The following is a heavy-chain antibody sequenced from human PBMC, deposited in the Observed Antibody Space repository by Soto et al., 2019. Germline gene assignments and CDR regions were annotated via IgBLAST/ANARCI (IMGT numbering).Heavy chain of an antibody. CDR3: ARNRDYDFDY. CDR2: IKQDGSDK. D-gene: IGHD4-17*01. Sequence: EVQLVESGGGLVQPGGSLRLSCAASGFTFSNYWMSWVRQAPGKGLEWVAIIKQDGSDKYYVDSVKGRFTISRDNAKNSLYLQMNSLRTEDAAVYYCARNRDYDFDYWGRGSLVTVSS. CDR1: GFTFSNYW. V-gene: IGHV3-7*01. J-gene: IGHJ4*02.